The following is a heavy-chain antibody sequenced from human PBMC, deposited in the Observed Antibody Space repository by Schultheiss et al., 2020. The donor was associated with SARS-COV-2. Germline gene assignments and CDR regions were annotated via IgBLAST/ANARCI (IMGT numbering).Heavy chain of an antibody. D-gene: IGHD2-2*01. V-gene: IGHV3-23*01. J-gene: IGHJ4*02. CDR1: GFTFSSYA. CDR3: AKATSVVVVPYFDY. CDR2: ISGRGTDT. Sequence: GESLKISCAASGFTFSSYALSWVRQAPGRGLEWVSGISGRGTDTDYTDSVKGRFTISRDNSKNTLNLQMNSLRAEDTAVYYCAKATSVVVVPYFDYWGQGTLVTVSS.